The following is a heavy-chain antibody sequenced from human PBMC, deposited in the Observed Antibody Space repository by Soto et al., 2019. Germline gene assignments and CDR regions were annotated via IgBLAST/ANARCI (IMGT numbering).Heavy chain of an antibody. Sequence: VQLVQSGAEVKKPGSSVKVSCKASGGTFSSYTISWVRQAPGQGLEWMGRIIPILGIAHYAQKFQGRVTITADKSTSTAYMELSSLRSEDTAVYYCASPKQNKNDAFDIWCQGTMVTVSS. V-gene: IGHV1-69*02. CDR1: GGTFSSYT. CDR3: ASPKQNKNDAFDI. J-gene: IGHJ3*02. CDR2: IIPILGIA.